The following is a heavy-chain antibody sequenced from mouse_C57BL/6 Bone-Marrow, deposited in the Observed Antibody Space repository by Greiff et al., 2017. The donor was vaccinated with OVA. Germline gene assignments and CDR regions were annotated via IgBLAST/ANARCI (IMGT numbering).Heavy chain of an antibody. CDR3: ARNEGHYYAIDY. J-gene: IGHJ4*01. CDR1: GYTFTDYA. Sequence: QVHVKQSGPELVRPGVSVKISCKGSGYTFTDYAMHWVKQSHAKSLEWIGVISTYCGDASYNEKFKDKGTMTVDKSSSTAYMELARLTSEDSAVYYCARNEGHYYAIDYWGQGTSVTVSS. V-gene: IGHV1-67*01. CDR2: ISTYCGDA.